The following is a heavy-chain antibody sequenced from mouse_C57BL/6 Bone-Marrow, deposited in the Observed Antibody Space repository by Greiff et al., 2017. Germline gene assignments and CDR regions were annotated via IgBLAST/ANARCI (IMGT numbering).Heavy chain of an antibody. V-gene: IGHV14-4*01. CDR2: IDPENGDT. Sequence: VQLQQSGAELVRPGASVKLSCTASGFNIKDDYMHWVKQRPEQGLEWIGWIDPENGDTEYASKFQGKATITADTSSNTAYLQLSSLTSEDTAVYYCTSYGNYDYFDYWGQGTTLPVSS. J-gene: IGHJ2*01. CDR1: GFNIKDDY. D-gene: IGHD2-1*01. CDR3: TSYGNYDYFDY.